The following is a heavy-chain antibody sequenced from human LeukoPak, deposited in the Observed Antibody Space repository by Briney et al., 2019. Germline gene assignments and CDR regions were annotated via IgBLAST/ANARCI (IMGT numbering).Heavy chain of an antibody. V-gene: IGHV1-69*05. CDR3: ARDLEMATLGGAFDI. J-gene: IGHJ3*02. CDR2: IIPIFGTA. D-gene: IGHD5-24*01. Sequence: ASVKVSCKASGGTFSSYAISWVRQAPGQGLEWMGGIIPIFGTANYAQKFQGRVTITTDESTSTAYMELSSLRSEDTAVYYCARDLEMATLGGAFDIWGQGTMVTVSS. CDR1: GGTFSSYA.